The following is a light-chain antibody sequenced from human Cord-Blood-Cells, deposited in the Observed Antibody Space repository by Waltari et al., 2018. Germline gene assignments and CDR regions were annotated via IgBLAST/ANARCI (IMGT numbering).Light chain of an antibody. J-gene: IGLJ3*02. CDR3: QSYDSSLSGWV. CDR2: GNS. V-gene: IGLV1-40*01. Sequence: QSVLTQPPSVSGAPGQRVTISCTGSSSNIGAGYDVHWYQQLPGTAPKLLIFGNSNLPSGVPGLFACSKSGTSASLAITGLQAEDEADYYCQSYDSSLSGWVFGGGTKLTVL. CDR1: SSNIGAGYD.